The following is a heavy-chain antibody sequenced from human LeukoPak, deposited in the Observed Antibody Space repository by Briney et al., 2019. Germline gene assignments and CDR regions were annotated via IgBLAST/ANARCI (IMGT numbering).Heavy chain of an antibody. CDR3: ARWLVTYYDFWSGSPYFDY. Sequence: GASVKVSCKASGYTFTSYGISWVRQAPGQGLEWMGWISAYNGNTNYAQKLQGRVTMTTGTSTSTAYMELRSLRSDDTAVYYCARWLVTYYDFWSGSPYFDYWGQGTLVTVSS. J-gene: IGHJ4*02. CDR2: ISAYNGNT. CDR1: GYTFTSYG. V-gene: IGHV1-18*01. D-gene: IGHD3-3*01.